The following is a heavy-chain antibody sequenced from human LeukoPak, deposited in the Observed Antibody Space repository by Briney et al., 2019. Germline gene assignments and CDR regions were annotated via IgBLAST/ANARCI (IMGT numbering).Heavy chain of an antibody. Sequence: PGGSLRLSCVASGFTFNTYGMNWVRLVPGKGLEWVAVIWYDGSNKYYADSVRGRFTISRDNSKNTLYLQVNSLRVEDTAVYYCARVACTGNSCRPYHYYGMDVWGQGTSVTVSS. D-gene: IGHD2-15*01. V-gene: IGHV3-33*01. CDR3: ARVACTGNSCRPYHYYGMDV. J-gene: IGHJ6*02. CDR1: GFTFNTYG. CDR2: IWYDGSNK.